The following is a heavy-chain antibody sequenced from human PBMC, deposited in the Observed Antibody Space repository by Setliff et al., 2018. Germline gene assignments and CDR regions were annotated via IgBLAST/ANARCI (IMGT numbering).Heavy chain of an antibody. CDR3: SRAVDGRTWFDP. J-gene: IGHJ5*02. D-gene: IGHD6-19*01. CDR2: ISYDGSYS. V-gene: IGHV3-30*07. CDR1: GFTFSSYA. Sequence: LSLTCAASGFTFSSYAMHWVRQAPGKGLEWVAVISYDGSYSYYADSVKGRFTISRDNSENTAYLQMDSLRTEDTAVYYCSRAVDGRTWFDPWGQGALVTVSS.